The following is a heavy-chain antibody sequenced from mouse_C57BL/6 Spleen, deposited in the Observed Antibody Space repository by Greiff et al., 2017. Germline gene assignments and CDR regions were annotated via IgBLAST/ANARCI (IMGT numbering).Heavy chain of an antibody. J-gene: IGHJ2*01. CDR3: ARADDGYYFDY. V-gene: IGHV3-6*01. CDR1: GYSITSGYY. CDR2: ISYDGSN. D-gene: IGHD2-3*01. Sequence: EVQLVESGPGLVKPSQSLSLTCSVTGYSITSGYYWNWIRQFPGNKLEWMGYISYDGSNNYKPSLKNTISITRDTSKNQFYLKLNSVTTEDTATYYCARADDGYYFDYWGQGTTLTVSS.